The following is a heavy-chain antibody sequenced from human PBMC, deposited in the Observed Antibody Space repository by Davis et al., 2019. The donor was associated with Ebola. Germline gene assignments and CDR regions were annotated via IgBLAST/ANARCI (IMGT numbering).Heavy chain of an antibody. CDR1: GYTFTGYY. CDR2: INPNSGGT. V-gene: IGHV1-2*02. J-gene: IGHJ5*02. Sequence: ASVKVSCKASGYTFTGYYMHWVRQAPGQGLEWMGWINPNSGGTNYAQKFQGRVTMTRDTSTSTVYMELSSLRSEDTAVYYCARDRIQLWLRNGVWFDPWGQGTLVTVSS. D-gene: IGHD5-18*01. CDR3: ARDRIQLWLRNGVWFDP.